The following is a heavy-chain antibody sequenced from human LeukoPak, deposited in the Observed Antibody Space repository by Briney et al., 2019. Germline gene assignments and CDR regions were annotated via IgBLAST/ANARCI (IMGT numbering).Heavy chain of an antibody. CDR1: GYTFTGYY. CDR2: INPNSGGT. CDR3: ARAGYSSSWSFDY. J-gene: IGHJ4*02. Sequence: RASVKVSCKASGYTFTGYYMHWVRQAPGQGLEWMGWINPNSGGTNYAQKFQGRVTMTRDTSISTAYMELSRLRSDDTAVYYCARAGYSSSWSFDYWGQGTLVTVSS. V-gene: IGHV1-2*02. D-gene: IGHD6-13*01.